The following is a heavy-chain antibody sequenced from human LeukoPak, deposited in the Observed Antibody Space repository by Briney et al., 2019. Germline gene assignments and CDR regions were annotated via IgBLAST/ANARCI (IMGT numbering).Heavy chain of an antibody. J-gene: IGHJ2*01. CDR2: ISGGGGST. V-gene: IGHV3-23*01. CDR1: GVTFSSHA. D-gene: IGHD2/OR15-2a*01. CDR3: VLLSVINGYFDF. Sequence: VGSLRLSCVASGVTFSSHAMSWGRQAPGERLGWGSSISGGGGSTYDADYVKGRFTISRDNSKSTLFLQMYSLRAEDTAIYYCVLLSVINGYFDFWGRGTLVTVSS.